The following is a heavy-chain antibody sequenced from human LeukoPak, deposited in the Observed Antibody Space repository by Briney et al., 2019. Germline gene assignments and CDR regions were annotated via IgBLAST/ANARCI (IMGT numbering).Heavy chain of an antibody. CDR1: GYTFTSYG. V-gene: IGHV1-18*01. CDR3: ARDSYCRSTSCYFNWFDP. D-gene: IGHD2-2*01. Sequence: ASVKVSCKASGYTFTSYGISWVRQAPGQGLEWMGWISAYNGNTNYAQKLQGRVTMTTDTSTSTAYMELRSLRSDDTAVYYCARDSYCRSTSCYFNWFDPWGQGTLVTVSS. J-gene: IGHJ5*02. CDR2: ISAYNGNT.